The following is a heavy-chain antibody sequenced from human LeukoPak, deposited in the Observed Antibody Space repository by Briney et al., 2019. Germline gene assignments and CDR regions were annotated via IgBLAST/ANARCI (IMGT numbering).Heavy chain of an antibody. CDR2: INPNSGGT. J-gene: IGHJ6*03. V-gene: IGHV1-2*02. Sequence: GASVKVSCKASGYTFTGYYMHWVRQAPGQGLEWMGWINPNSGGTNYAQKFQGRVTMTRDTSISTAYMELSRLRSDDTAVYYCARGGERFLVTTGPSYYCYYMDVWGKGTTVTVSS. D-gene: IGHD4-17*01. CDR3: ARGGERFLVTTGPSYYCYYMDV. CDR1: GYTFTGYY.